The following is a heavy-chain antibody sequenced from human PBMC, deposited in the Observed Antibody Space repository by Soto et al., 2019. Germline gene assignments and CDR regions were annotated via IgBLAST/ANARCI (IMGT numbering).Heavy chain of an antibody. CDR1: GYTFTAYA. D-gene: IGHD6-19*01. CDR3: ARAVAVPADFDY. V-gene: IGHV1-3*05. Sequence: QVQLVQSGAEEKKPGASVKVSCKASGYTFTAYAMHWVRQAPGQRLEWMGWINAGNGNTKYSQKFQGRVTITRDTSASTAYMELSSLRSEDTAVYYCARAVAVPADFDYWGQGTLDTVSS. J-gene: IGHJ4*02. CDR2: INAGNGNT.